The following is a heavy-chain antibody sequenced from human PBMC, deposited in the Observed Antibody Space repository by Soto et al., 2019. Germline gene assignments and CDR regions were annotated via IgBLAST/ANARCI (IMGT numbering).Heavy chain of an antibody. D-gene: IGHD5-18*01. CDR2: MSPSSGNT. CDR3: ARGRIQLWGYSFDS. J-gene: IGHJ4*02. V-gene: IGHV1-8*01. Sequence: ASVKVSCKASGYTFATYDINWVRQAPGQGLEKMGLMSPSSGNTAYAQTYQGRVTMTMNASTGTAYMELSSLRSEDTAVYYCARGRIQLWGYSFDSWGQRTAVTDSS. CDR1: GYTFATYD.